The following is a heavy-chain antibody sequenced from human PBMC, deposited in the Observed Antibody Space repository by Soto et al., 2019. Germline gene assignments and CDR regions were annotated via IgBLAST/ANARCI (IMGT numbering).Heavy chain of an antibody. CDR2: ISWNSGSI. V-gene: IGHV3-9*01. D-gene: IGHD3-16*01. J-gene: IGHJ4*02. CDR1: GFTFDDYA. Sequence: RRLSCAASGFTFDDYAMHWVRQAPGKGLEWVSGISWNSGSIGYADSVKGRFTISRDNAKNSLYLQMNSLRAEDTALYYCAKGGGLVLRYYFDYWGQGTLVTVSS. CDR3: AKGGGLVLRYYFDY.